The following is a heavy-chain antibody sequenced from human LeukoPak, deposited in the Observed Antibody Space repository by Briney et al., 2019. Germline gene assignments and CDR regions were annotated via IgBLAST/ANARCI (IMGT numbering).Heavy chain of an antibody. CDR3: ASERQQLGINMDA. D-gene: IGHD6-13*01. Sequence: PGGSLRLSCTASGFTFSSYWMHWVRQAPGKRLVWVSRMNNDGCRTDYADSVKGRFTISRDNAKNAVYFQKHSLRSEDTAVYSCASERQQLGINMDAWRKGTTVTVSS. CDR2: MNNDGCRT. V-gene: IGHV3-74*01. J-gene: IGHJ6*03. CDR1: GFTFSSYW.